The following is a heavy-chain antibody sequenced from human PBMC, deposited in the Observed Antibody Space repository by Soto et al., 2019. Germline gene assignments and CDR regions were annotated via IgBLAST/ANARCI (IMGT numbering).Heavy chain of an antibody. D-gene: IGHD2-15*01. Sequence: GASVKVSCKASGYTFTSYGISWVRQAPGQGLEWMGWISAYNGNTNYAQKLQGRVTMTTDTSTSTAYMELRSLRSDDTAVYYCARDTPVYCSGGSCQQGWFDPWGQGTLVTVSS. CDR2: ISAYNGNT. V-gene: IGHV1-18*04. J-gene: IGHJ5*02. CDR3: ARDTPVYCSGGSCQQGWFDP. CDR1: GYTFTSYG.